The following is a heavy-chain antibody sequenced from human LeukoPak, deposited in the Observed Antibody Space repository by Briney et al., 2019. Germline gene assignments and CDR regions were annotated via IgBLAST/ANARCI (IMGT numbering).Heavy chain of an antibody. CDR3: ASAGYYYDSSGYYRDWYFDL. CDR1: GYTFTSYD. D-gene: IGHD3-22*01. Sequence: ASVKVSCKASGYTFTSYDINWVRQATGQGLEWMGWMNPNSGNTGYGQKFQGRVTMTRNTSIRTAYMELSSLRSEDTAVYYCASAGYYYDSSGYYRDWYFDLWGRGTLVTVSS. CDR2: MNPNSGNT. J-gene: IGHJ2*01. V-gene: IGHV1-8*01.